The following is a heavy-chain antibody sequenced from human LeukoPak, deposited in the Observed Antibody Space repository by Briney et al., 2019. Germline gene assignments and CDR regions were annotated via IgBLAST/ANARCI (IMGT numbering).Heavy chain of an antibody. J-gene: IGHJ4*02. Sequence: SETLSLTCAVYGGSFSGYYWSWIRQPPGKGLEWIGKINHSGSTNYNPSLKSRVTISVDTSKNQFSLKLSSVTAADTAVSYCAREFYSDSSGPHYWGQGTLVTVSS. CDR2: INHSGST. CDR1: GGSFSGYY. V-gene: IGHV4-34*01. CDR3: AREFYSDSSGPHY. D-gene: IGHD3-22*01.